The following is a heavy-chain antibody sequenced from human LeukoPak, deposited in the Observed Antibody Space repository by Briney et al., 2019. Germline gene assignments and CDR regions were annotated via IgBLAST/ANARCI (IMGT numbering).Heavy chain of an antibody. CDR2: INSDGSST. CDR1: GFTFSSAW. V-gene: IGHV3-74*01. CDR3: TRDYSYAMAV. J-gene: IGHJ6*02. D-gene: IGHD2-21*01. Sequence: GGSLRLSCAACGFTFSSAWMQWVRHTPGKGLVWVSRINSDGSSTNYADSVKGRFTISRDNAKNMVNLQMNSLRAEDTAIYYCTRDYSYAMAVWGQGTTVTVSS.